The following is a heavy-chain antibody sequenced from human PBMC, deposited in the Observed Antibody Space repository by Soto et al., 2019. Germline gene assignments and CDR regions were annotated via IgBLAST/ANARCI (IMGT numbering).Heavy chain of an antibody. CDR3: ARTHSGSYYSVFNY. J-gene: IGHJ4*02. Sequence: LSLTCVVSNFSISLGYYWCLIRQSPGKGLEWIASIYRSGTTSYNPSLKSRVTISVDPSKNQFSLMLTAVTAADTAVYYCARTHSGSYYSVFNYWGRGSMVTVSS. D-gene: IGHD1-26*01. V-gene: IGHV4-38-2*01. CDR2: IYRSGTT. CDR1: NFSISLGYY.